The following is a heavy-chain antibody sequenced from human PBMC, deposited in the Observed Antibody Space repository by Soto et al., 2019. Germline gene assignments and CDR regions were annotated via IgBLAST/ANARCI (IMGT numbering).Heavy chain of an antibody. V-gene: IGHV4-4*07. CDR1: GASIIGFY. D-gene: IGHD1-1*01. CDR3: VRDGTKTLRDWFDP. CDR2: IYATGTT. Sequence: SETLSLTCTVSGASIIGFYWSWVRKSAGKGLEWIGRIYATGTTDYNPSLKSRVMMSVDTSKKQFSLKLRSVTAADTAVYYCVRDGTKTLRDWFDPWGQGISVTVS. J-gene: IGHJ5*02.